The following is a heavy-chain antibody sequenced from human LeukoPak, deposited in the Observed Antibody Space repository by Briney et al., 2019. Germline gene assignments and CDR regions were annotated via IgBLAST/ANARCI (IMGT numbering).Heavy chain of an antibody. V-gene: IGHV4-59*01. Sequence: SETLSLTCTVSGGSISSYYWSWIRQPPGKGLEWIGYIYYSGSTNYNPSLKSRVTISVDTSKNQFSLKLSSVTAADTAVYYCAREGVVPAASYYYYGMGVWGKGTTVTVSS. CDR1: GGSISSYY. CDR3: AREGVVPAASYYYYGMGV. D-gene: IGHD2-2*01. CDR2: IYYSGST. J-gene: IGHJ6*04.